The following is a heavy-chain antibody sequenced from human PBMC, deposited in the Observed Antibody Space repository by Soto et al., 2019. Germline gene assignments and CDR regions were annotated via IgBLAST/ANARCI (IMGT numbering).Heavy chain of an antibody. V-gene: IGHV4-4*07. CDR1: GGSISSYY. Sequence: PSETLSLTCTVSGGSISSYYWSWIRQPAGKGLEWIGRIYTSGSTNYNPSLKSRVTMSVDTSKNQFSLKLSSVTAADTAVYYFARTGEEVAGTPLYYFDYWGQGTLVTVSS. CDR2: IYTSGST. J-gene: IGHJ4*02. D-gene: IGHD6-19*01. CDR3: ARTGEEVAGTPLYYFDY.